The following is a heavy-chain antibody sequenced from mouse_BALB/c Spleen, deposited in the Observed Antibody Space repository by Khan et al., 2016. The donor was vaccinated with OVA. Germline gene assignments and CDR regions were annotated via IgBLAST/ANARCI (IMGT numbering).Heavy chain of an antibody. D-gene: IGHD2-14*01. Sequence: QVQLKESGAELARPGASVKMSCMASGYTFTSYTIHWIKMRPGQGLEWIGYINPSNGYTNYNQTFKDKATLTADKSSTTAYMQLSRLTSDDSAVYDCERGGRYYRNDDWFAYWGQGTLLTVSA. CDR2: INPSNGYT. V-gene: IGHV1-4*01. CDR1: GYTFTSYT. CDR3: ERGGRYYRNDDWFAY. J-gene: IGHJ3*01.